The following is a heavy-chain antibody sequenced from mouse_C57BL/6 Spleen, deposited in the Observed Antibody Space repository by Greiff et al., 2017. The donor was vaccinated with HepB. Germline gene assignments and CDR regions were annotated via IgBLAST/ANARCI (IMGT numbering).Heavy chain of an antibody. Sequence: VQLQQSGAELARPGASVKLSCKASGYTFTSYGISWVKQRTGQGLEWIGEIYPRSGNTYYNEKFKGKATLTADKSSSTAYMELRSLTSEDSAVYFCARDVYYYGSSYAMDYWGQGTSVTVSS. J-gene: IGHJ4*01. CDR1: GYTFTSYG. D-gene: IGHD1-1*01. CDR2: IYPRSGNT. CDR3: ARDVYYYGSSYAMDY. V-gene: IGHV1-81*01.